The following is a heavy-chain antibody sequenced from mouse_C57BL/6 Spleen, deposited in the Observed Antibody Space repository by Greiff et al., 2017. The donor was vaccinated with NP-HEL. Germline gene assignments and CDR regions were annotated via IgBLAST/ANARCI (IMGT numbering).Heavy chain of an antibody. D-gene: IGHD1-1*01. CDR1: GFTFSDYG. V-gene: IGHV5-17*01. CDR3: ARENYYGSSYWDFDV. CDR2: IRRGRRTI. Sequence: EVMLVESGGGLVKPGGSLKLSCAASGFTFSDYGMHWVRQAPEKGLEWVAYIRRGRRTIYYADTVKGRFTISSANAQNTLFLQMTSRRSEDTAMYDCARENYYGSSYWDFDVWGTGTTVTVSS. J-gene: IGHJ1*03.